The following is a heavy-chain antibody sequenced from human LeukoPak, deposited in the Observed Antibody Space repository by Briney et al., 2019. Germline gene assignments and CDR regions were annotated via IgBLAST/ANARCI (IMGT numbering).Heavy chain of an antibody. CDR1: GGSISSYY. D-gene: IGHD2-2*01. CDR2: IYTSGST. Sequence: PSETLSLTCTVSGGSISSYYWSWIRQPAGKGLEWIGRIYTSGSTNYNPSLKSRVTMSVDTSKNQFSLKLSSVTAADTAVYYCARDSTHCSSTSCYPYYFDYWGQGTLVTVSS. V-gene: IGHV4-4*07. CDR3: ARDSTHCSSTSCYPYYFDY. J-gene: IGHJ4*02.